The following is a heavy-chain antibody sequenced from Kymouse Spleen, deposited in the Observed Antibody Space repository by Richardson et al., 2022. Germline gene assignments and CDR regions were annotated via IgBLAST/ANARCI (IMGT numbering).Heavy chain of an antibody. J-gene: IGHJ6*02. V-gene: IGHV3-66*03. CDR3: ARDRYNWNYNYYYYYGMDV. CDR1: GFTVSSNY. CDR2: IYSCGST. Sequence: EVQLVESGGGLIQPGGSLRLSCAASGFTVSSNYMSWVRQAPGKGLEWVSVIYSCGSTYYADSVKGRFTISRDNSKNTLYLQMNSLRAEDTAVYYCARDRYNWNYNYYYYYGMDVWGQGTTVTVSS. D-gene: IGHD1-7*01.